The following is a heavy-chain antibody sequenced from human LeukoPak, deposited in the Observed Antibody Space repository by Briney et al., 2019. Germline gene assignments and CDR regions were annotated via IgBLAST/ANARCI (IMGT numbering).Heavy chain of an antibody. J-gene: IGHJ4*02. CDR3: AREQLYGDLGY. CDR2: IYYSGST. D-gene: IGHD4-17*01. CDR1: GGSISSYY. V-gene: IGHV4-59*12. Sequence: SETLSLTCTVSGGSISSYYWSWIRQPPGKGLEWIGYIYYSGSTNYNPSLKSRVTISVDTSKNQFSLKLSSVTAADTAVYYCAREQLYGDLGYWGQGTLVTVSS.